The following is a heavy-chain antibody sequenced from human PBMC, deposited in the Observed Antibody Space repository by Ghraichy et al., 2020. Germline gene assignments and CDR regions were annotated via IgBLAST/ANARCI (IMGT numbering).Heavy chain of an antibody. Sequence: SETLSLTCAVYGGSFSGYYWSWIRQPPGKGLEWIGEINHSGSTNYNPSLKSRVTISVDTSENQFSLKLSSVTAADTAVDYCARGSGYSYGTLIDYWGQGTLVTVSS. D-gene: IGHD5-18*01. J-gene: IGHJ4*02. CDR1: GGSFSGYY. CDR3: ARGSGYSYGTLIDY. V-gene: IGHV4-34*01. CDR2: INHSGST.